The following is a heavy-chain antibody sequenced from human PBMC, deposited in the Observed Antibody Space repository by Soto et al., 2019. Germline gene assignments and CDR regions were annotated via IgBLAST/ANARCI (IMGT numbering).Heavy chain of an antibody. CDR2: INPNSGGT. Sequence: XSVKVSCKASGYPFTGYYMHWVRQAPGQGLEWMGWINPNSGGTNYAQKFQGRVTMTRDTSISTAYMELSRLRSDDTAVYYCARGGVSRQYFQHWGQGTLVTVSS. CDR3: ARGGVSRQYFQH. D-gene: IGHD6-13*01. CDR1: GYPFTGYY. V-gene: IGHV1-2*02. J-gene: IGHJ1*01.